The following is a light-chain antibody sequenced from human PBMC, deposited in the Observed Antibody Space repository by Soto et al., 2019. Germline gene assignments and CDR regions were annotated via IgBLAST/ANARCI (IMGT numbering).Light chain of an antibody. CDR1: SSDVGGYNS. J-gene: IGLJ1*01. Sequence: QSVLTQPASVSGSPGQSITISRTGTSSDVGGYNSVSWFQQHPSKAPKLIIYEVSHRPSGVSIRFSGSKSGNTASLTISGLQAEDEADYYCNSYRHSTTLVFGTGTKLTVL. CDR3: NSYRHSTTLV. CDR2: EVS. V-gene: IGLV2-14*01.